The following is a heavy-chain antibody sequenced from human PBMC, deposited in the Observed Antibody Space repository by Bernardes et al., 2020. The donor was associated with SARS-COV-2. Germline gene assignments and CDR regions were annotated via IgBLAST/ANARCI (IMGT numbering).Heavy chain of an antibody. D-gene: IGHD1-26*01. CDR2: IDWDDDK. CDR3: ARMTVVGATLDY. V-gene: IGHV2-70*11. J-gene: IGHJ4*02. CDR1: GFSLSPSGMC. Sequence: SGHTPSKPTQTLTLTCPFSGFSLSPSGMCVSWIRQPPGKALEWLARIDWDDDKYYSTSLKTRLTISKDTSKNQVVLTMTNMDPVDTATYYCARMTVVGATLDYWGQGTLVTVSS.